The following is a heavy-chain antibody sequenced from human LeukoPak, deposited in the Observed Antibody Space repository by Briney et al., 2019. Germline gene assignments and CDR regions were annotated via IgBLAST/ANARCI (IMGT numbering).Heavy chain of an antibody. J-gene: IGHJ2*01. CDR2: KDYSGST. V-gene: IGHV4-59*01. D-gene: IGHD6-13*01. CDR1: GGSISRYY. Sequence: SETLSLTCTVSGGSISRYYWSWIRQPPGKGLEWIGYKDYSGSTNYNRSLKSRVTVSVDTSKNQFSLKLSSVTAADTAVYYCARVYYSSSYDYWYFDLWGRGTLVTVSS. CDR3: ARVYYSSSYDYWYFDL.